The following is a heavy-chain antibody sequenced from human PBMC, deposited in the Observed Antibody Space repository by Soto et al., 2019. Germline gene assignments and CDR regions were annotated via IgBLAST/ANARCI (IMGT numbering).Heavy chain of an antibody. CDR2: IYHGGNI. J-gene: IGHJ4*02. CDR1: GGSINSSDW. CDR3: ARDHSYSGNWAFDY. V-gene: IGHV4-4*02. Sequence: PSETLSLTCAVSGGSINSSDWWNWVRQPPGKGLEWIGEIYHGGNINYNPSLKSRVTISMDKSKNQFSLNLFSLTAADTAVYYCARDHSYSGNWAFDYWGQGALVTVSS. D-gene: IGHD6-13*01.